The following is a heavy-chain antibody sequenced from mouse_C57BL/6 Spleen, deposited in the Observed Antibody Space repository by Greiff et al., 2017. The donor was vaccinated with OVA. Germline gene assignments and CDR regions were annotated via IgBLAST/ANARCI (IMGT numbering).Heavy chain of an antibody. J-gene: IGHJ4*01. Sequence: EVKLQQSGPVLVKPGASVKMSCKASGYTFTDYYMNWVKQSHGKSLEWIGVINPYNGGTSYNQKFKGKATLTVDKSSSTAYMELNSLTSEDSAVYYCARLGWAMDYWGQGTSVTVSS. V-gene: IGHV1-19*01. CDR2: INPYNGGT. D-gene: IGHD2-3*01. CDR1: GYTFTDYY. CDR3: ARLGWAMDY.